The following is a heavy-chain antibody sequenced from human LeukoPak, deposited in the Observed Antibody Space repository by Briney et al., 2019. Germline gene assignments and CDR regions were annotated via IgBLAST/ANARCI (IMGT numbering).Heavy chain of an antibody. V-gene: IGHV3-73*01. D-gene: IGHD3-10*01. CDR3: ARVLAIVRGVIDY. CDR1: GFTFSGSA. J-gene: IGHJ4*02. CDR2: IRSKANSYAT. Sequence: PGGSLRLSCAASGFTFSGSAMHWVRQASGKGLEWVGRIRSKANSYATAYAASVKVRFTISRDDSKNTAYLQMNSLNTEDTAVYYCARVLAIVRGVIDYWGQGTLVTVSS.